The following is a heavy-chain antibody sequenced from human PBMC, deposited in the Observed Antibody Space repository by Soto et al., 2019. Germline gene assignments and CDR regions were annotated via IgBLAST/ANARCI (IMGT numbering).Heavy chain of an antibody. D-gene: IGHD4-17*01. CDR3: AREGGDYAVLPDY. Sequence: QVQLVESGEGVVQPGRSLRLSCAASGFTFSSYGMHWVRQAPGKGLEWVAVIWYDGSNKYYADSVKGRFTISRDNSKNTLYLQMNSLRAEDTAVYYCAREGGDYAVLPDYWGQGTLVTVSS. V-gene: IGHV3-33*01. CDR1: GFTFSSYG. CDR2: IWYDGSNK. J-gene: IGHJ4*02.